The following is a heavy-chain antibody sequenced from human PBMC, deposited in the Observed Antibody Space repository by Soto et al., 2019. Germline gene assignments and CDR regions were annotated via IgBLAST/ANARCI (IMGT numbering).Heavy chain of an antibody. Sequence: PVKVSCKASGGTFSSYAISWVRQAPGQGLEWMGGIIPIFGTANYAQKFQGRVTITADESTSTAYMELSSLRSEDTAVYYCAREGVPAAIGYYYYGMDFWGPATTVTV. CDR2: IIPIFGTA. J-gene: IGHJ6*02. D-gene: IGHD2-2*02. V-gene: IGHV1-69*13. CDR3: AREGVPAAIGYYYYGMDF. CDR1: GGTFSSYA.